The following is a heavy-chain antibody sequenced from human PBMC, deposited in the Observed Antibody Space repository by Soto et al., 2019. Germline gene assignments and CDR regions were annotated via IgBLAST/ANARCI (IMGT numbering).Heavy chain of an antibody. Sequence: GGSLRLSCAASGFTFSSYAMSWVRQAPGKGLEWVSAISGSGGSTYYADSVKGRFTISRDNSKNTLYLQMNSLRAEDTAVYYCAKGQGYDFWSAKYYFEYWGQGTLVTVSS. CDR1: GFTFSSYA. V-gene: IGHV3-23*01. D-gene: IGHD3-3*01. CDR3: AKGQGYDFWSAKYYFEY. CDR2: ISGSGGST. J-gene: IGHJ4*02.